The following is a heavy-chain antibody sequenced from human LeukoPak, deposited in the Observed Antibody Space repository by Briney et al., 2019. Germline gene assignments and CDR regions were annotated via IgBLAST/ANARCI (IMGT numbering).Heavy chain of an antibody. V-gene: IGHV3-7*03. D-gene: IGHD6-6*01. CDR1: GFTFGNFW. CDR2: IKQDGSEK. Sequence: GGSLRLSCAASGFTFGNFWMSWVRQAPGKGLEWVANIKQDGSEKYYVDSVKGRFTISRDNAKNSLSLQMNSLRAEDTAVYYCARDRGSSSWGYYHGMDVWGQGTTVTVSS. J-gene: IGHJ6*02. CDR3: ARDRGSSSWGYYHGMDV.